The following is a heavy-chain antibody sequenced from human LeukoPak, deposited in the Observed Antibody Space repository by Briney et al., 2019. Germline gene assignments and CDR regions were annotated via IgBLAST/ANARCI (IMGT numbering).Heavy chain of an antibody. D-gene: IGHD6-25*01. CDR3: APDLRGSASSLDD. CDR2: ISGDGANT. J-gene: IGHJ4*02. V-gene: IGHV3-23*01. Sequence: PGGSLRLSCAASGFTFSNYAMCWFRQAPGKGLEWVSLISGDGANTYYPDSVKGRFTISRDNSKNTLYLQMNSLRAEDTAVYYCAPDLRGSASSLDDWGQGTLVTVSS. CDR1: GFTFSNYA.